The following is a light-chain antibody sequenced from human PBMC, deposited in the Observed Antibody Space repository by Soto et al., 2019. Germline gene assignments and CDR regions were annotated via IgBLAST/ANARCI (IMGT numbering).Light chain of an antibody. CDR2: DNN. V-gene: IGLV1-51*01. Sequence: QSALTQPPSVSAAPGQKVTISCSGSSSNIANNYVSWYQQLPGTATKLLIYDNNKRPSGIPDRFSGSKSGTSATLGITGLQTGDEADYYCGTWDSSLSAGVFGGGTKLTVL. CDR3: GTWDSSLSAGV. CDR1: SSNIANNY. J-gene: IGLJ2*01.